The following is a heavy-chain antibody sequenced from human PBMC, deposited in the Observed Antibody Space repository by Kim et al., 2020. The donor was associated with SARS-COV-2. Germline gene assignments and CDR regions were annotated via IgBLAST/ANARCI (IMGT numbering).Heavy chain of an antibody. J-gene: IGHJ5*02. CDR3: TRDRNSYYYDSRQGFDP. D-gene: IGHD3-22*01. V-gene: IGHV3-49*03. CDR1: GFTFGDYA. Sequence: GGSLRLSCTASGFTFGDYAMSWFRQAPGKGLEWVGFIRSKAYGGTTEYAASVKGRFTISRDDSKSIAYLQMNSLKTEDTAVYYCTRDRNSYYYDSRQGFDPWGQGTLVTVSS. CDR2: IRSKAYGGTT.